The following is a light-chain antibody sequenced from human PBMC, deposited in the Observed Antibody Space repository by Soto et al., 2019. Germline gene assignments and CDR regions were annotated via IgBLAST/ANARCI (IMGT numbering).Light chain of an antibody. V-gene: IGKV1-39*01. Sequence: DSQMTQSPSSLSASVEDVVISTCRASQSISNHLNWYQQKPGKAPKLLIFAASTLVRGVPSRFSGRGSGTEFTLTISSLQADDYATFYCQQYHTDWTFGQGTKVDIK. J-gene: IGKJ1*01. CDR3: QQYHTDWT. CDR2: AAS. CDR1: QSISNH.